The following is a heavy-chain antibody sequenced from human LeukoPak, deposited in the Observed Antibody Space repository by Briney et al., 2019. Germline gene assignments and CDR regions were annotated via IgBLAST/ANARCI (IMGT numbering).Heavy chain of an antibody. CDR3: AADVTTSYSSTWYARN. Sequence: GASVKVSCKASGYTFTSYYMHWVRQAPGKGLEWMGGFDPEDGKTMYAQKFQGRVTMTEDTSTDTAYMDLSGLRPEDTAVYYCAADVTTSYSSTWYARNWGQGTLVTVSS. J-gene: IGHJ4*02. D-gene: IGHD6-13*01. CDR1: GYTFTSYY. V-gene: IGHV1-24*01. CDR2: FDPEDGKT.